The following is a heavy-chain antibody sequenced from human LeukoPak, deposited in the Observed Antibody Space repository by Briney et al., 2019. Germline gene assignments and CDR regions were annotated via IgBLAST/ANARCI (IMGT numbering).Heavy chain of an antibody. CDR1: GFTVSSNY. D-gene: IGHD3-22*01. CDR2: IYSADGGGNT. Sequence: PGGSLRLSCAASGFTVSSNYMTWVRQAPGKGLEWVSVIYSADGGGNTYYADSVKGRFTISRDNSKNTLYLQMNSLRAEDTAVYYCASGQVVSVRTPYDYWGQGTLVTVSS. CDR3: ASGQVVSVRTPYDY. J-gene: IGHJ4*02. V-gene: IGHV3-53*01.